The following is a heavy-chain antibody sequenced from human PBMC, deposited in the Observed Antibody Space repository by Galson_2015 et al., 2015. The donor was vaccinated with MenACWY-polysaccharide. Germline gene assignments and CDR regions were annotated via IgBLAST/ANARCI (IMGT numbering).Heavy chain of an antibody. Sequence: QAPGQGLEWMGCINAGSDDTEYSQNFQGRVTITRDTSANTAYMELSSLTSEDTAVYFCARGTGADHWGQGTLVTVSS. CDR2: INAGSDDT. V-gene: IGHV1-3*01. CDR3: ARGTGADH. J-gene: IGHJ4*02. D-gene: IGHD3/OR15-3a*01.